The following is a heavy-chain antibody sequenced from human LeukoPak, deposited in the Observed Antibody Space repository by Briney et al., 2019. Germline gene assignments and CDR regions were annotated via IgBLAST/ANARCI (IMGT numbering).Heavy chain of an antibody. Sequence: GGSLRLSCAASGFTFSSYSMNWVRQAPGKGLEWVSHITASGTAMFYADSVKGRFTISRDNAKNSLYLQMNSLRDEDTAVYYCASSGSFRFDYWGQGTLVTVSS. J-gene: IGHJ4*02. CDR1: GFTFSSYS. V-gene: IGHV3-48*02. CDR2: ITASGTAM. D-gene: IGHD1-26*01. CDR3: ASSGSFRFDY.